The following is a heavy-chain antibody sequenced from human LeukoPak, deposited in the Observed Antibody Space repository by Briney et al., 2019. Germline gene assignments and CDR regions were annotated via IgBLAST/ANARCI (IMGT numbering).Heavy chain of an antibody. D-gene: IGHD3-10*01. CDR2: ISAYNGNT. J-gene: IGHJ4*02. CDR1: GYTFTSYG. Sequence: ASVKVSCKASGYTFTSYGISWVRQAPGQGLEWMGWISAYNGNTNYAQKLQGRVTMTTDTSTSTAYMELSSLRSEDTAVYYCAGSYYKRGYYFDYWGQGTLVTVSS. CDR3: AGSYYKRGYYFDY. V-gene: IGHV1-18*01.